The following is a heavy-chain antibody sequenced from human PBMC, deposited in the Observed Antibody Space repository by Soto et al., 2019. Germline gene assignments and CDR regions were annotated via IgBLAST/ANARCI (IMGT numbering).Heavy chain of an antibody. J-gene: IGHJ5*02. V-gene: IGHV3-48*02. D-gene: IGHD3-10*01. CDR2: ISSSSNTI. Sequence: GGSLRLSCAASGFTLSSYSMNWVRQAPGKGLEWVSYISSSSNTIYYADSVKGRFTISRDNAKNSLYLQMNSLRDEDTAVYYCAREGRKPSWFDPLGQGTLVTVSS. CDR3: AREGRKPSWFDP. CDR1: GFTLSSYS.